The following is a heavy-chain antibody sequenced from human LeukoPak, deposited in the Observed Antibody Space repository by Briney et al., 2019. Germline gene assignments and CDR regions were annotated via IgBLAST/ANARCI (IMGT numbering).Heavy chain of an antibody. V-gene: IGHV3-30-3*01. CDR1: GFTFSSYA. J-gene: IGHJ4*02. CDR3: ARVSVGYCSSTSCHPWNYFDY. Sequence: PGGSLRLSCAASGFTFSSYAMHWVRQAPGKGLEWVAVISYDGSNKYYADSVKGRFTISRDNSKNTLYLQMNSLRAEDTAVYYCARVSVGYCSSTSCHPWNYFDYWGQGTLVTVSS. D-gene: IGHD2-2*03. CDR2: ISYDGSNK.